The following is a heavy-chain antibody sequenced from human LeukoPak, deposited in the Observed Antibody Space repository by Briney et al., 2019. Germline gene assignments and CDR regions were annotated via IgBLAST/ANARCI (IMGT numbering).Heavy chain of an antibody. J-gene: IGHJ4*02. CDR3: ARSPSIDIVVVPAAIGPLFDY. V-gene: IGHV4-61*09. Sequence: SQTLSLTCTVSGGSISSGSYNWSWIRQPAGKGLEWIGHIYTSRSTNYNPSLKSRVTISVDTSKNQFSLKLSSVTAADTAVYYCARSPSIDIVVVPAAIGPLFDYWGQGTLVTVSS. CDR2: IYTSRST. D-gene: IGHD2-2*02. CDR1: GGSISSGSYN.